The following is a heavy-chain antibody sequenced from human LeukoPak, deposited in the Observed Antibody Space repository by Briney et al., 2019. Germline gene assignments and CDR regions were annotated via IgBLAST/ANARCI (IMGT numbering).Heavy chain of an antibody. CDR1: GGSISSGDYY. D-gene: IGHD2-2*02. J-gene: IGHJ1*01. CDR2: IYYSGST. CDR3: ARSVEYQPLYGENAEYFQH. V-gene: IGHV4-30-4*08. Sequence: SETLSLTCTVSGGSISSGDYYWSWIRQPPGKGLEWIGYIYYSGSTYYNPSLKSRVTISVDTSKNQFSLKLSSVTAADTAVYYCARSVEYQPLYGENAEYFQHWGQGTLVTVSS.